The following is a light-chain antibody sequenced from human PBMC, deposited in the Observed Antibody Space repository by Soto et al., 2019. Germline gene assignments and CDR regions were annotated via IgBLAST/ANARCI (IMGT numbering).Light chain of an antibody. V-gene: IGLV2-8*01. CDR3: SSSAGIYHYLV. CDR2: EVN. CDR1: SSDVGAYKF. J-gene: IGLJ3*02. Sequence: QSALTQPASVSGSPGQSITIFCSGTSSDVGAYKFVSWYRHHPGKAPQVMIYEVNKRPSGVPDRFSGSKSGYTASLTVSGLQTEDEAFYYCSSSAGIYHYLVFGGGTKLTVL.